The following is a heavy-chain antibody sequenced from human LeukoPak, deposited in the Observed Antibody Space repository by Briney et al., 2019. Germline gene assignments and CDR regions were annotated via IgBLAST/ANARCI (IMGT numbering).Heavy chain of an antibody. D-gene: IGHD5-24*01. CDR2: IYYSGST. CDR1: GASMSSYY. Sequence: SETLSLTCTVSGASMSSYYWSWIRQPPGKGLEWIGYIYYSGSTNYNPSLKSRVTISVDTSKNQFSLKLSSVTAADTAVYYCARGRRGYNYDYWGQGTLVTVSS. V-gene: IGHV4-59*12. J-gene: IGHJ4*02. CDR3: ARGRRGYNYDY.